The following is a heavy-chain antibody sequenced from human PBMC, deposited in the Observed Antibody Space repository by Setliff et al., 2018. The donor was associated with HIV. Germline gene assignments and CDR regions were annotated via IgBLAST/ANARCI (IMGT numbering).Heavy chain of an antibody. CDR2: IYHTGST. CDR1: GGSINSTSYY. CDR3: ARGPKRVQWLVPYYFDY. Sequence: PSETLSLTCTVSGGSINSTSYYWGWIRQPPGNGLEWIGSIYHTGSTYYKPSLKSRVTISVDTSKNQFSLKLSSVTAADTAVYYCARGPKRVQWLVPYYFDYWGQGTLVTVSS. V-gene: IGHV4-39*01. D-gene: IGHD6-19*01. J-gene: IGHJ4*02.